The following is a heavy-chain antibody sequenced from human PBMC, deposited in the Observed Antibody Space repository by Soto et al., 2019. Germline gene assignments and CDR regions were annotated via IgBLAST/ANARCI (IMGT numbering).Heavy chain of an antibody. Sequence: GGSLRLSCSASGFTFSSYAMHWVRQAPGKGLEYVSAISSNGGNTYYADSVKGRFTISRDNSKNTLYLQMSSLRAEDTAVYYCARISLYYFDYWGQGTLVTVSS. CDR3: ARISLYYFDY. CDR1: GFTFSSYA. V-gene: IGHV3-64D*06. J-gene: IGHJ4*02. CDR2: ISSNGGNT.